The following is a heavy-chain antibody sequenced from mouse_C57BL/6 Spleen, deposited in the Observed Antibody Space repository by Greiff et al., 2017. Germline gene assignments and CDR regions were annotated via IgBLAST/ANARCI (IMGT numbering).Heavy chain of an antibody. CDR1: GYTFTDYN. CDR2: INPNNGGT. Sequence: EVKLMESGPELVKPGASVKIPCKASGYTFTDYNMDWVKQSHGKSLEWIGDINPNNGGTIYNQKFKGKATLTVDKSSSTAYMELRSLTSEYTAVYYCARSGDGYYGGFDYWGQGTTLTVSS. V-gene: IGHV1-18*01. J-gene: IGHJ2*01. CDR3: ARSGDGYYGGFDY. D-gene: IGHD2-3*01.